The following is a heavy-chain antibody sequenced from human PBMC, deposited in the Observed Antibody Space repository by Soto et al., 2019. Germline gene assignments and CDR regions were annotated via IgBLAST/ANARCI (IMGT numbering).Heavy chain of an antibody. CDR1: GGSVRGYY. J-gene: IGHJ4*02. V-gene: IGHV4-59*02. CDR3: ARLQFGEGFDY. Sequence: SETLSLTCTVSGGSVRGYYWTWIRQPPGKGLEWIVYMSYSGSSDYNPSLKSRVTMSVDTSKNQVSLKLSSVTAADTAVYCARLQFGEGFDYWGQGALVTVSS. CDR2: MSYSGSS. D-gene: IGHD3-10*01.